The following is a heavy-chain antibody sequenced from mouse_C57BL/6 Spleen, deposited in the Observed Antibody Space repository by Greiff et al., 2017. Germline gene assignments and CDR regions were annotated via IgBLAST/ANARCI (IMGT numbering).Heavy chain of an antibody. Sequence: EVQGVESGGDLVKPGGSLKLSCAASGFTFSSYGMSWVRQTPDKRLEWVATISSGGSYTYYPDSVKGRFTISRDNAKNTLYLQMSSLKSEDTAMYYCARVYYYGSSPSYYFDYWGQGTTLTVSS. CDR1: GFTFSSYG. CDR2: ISSGGSYT. D-gene: IGHD1-1*01. V-gene: IGHV5-6*01. CDR3: ARVYYYGSSPSYYFDY. J-gene: IGHJ2*01.